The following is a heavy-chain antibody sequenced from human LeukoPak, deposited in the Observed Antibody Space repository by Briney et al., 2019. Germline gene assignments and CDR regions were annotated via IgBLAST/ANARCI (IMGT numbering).Heavy chain of an antibody. Sequence: PGGSLRLSCAASGFTFDNFAMAWVRQAPGKGLEWVSAITGSATRTYYADSFKDRFTISRDASKTTLFLQMDSLRAEDTALYYCAKVSSRITISGRLDYWGRGTLVTVSS. D-gene: IGHD3-3*01. V-gene: IGHV3-23*01. CDR1: GFTFDNFA. J-gene: IGHJ4*02. CDR3: AKVSSRITISGRLDY. CDR2: ITGSATRT.